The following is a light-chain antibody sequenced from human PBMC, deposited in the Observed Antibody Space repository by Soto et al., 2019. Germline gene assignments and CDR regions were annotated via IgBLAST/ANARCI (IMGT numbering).Light chain of an antibody. V-gene: IGLV2-23*01. CDR2: EGI. J-gene: IGLJ3*02. CDR3: SSYAGSTTFWV. Sequence: QSVLTQPASVSGSPGQSITISCTGTSSDVGTYNLVSWYQQHPGKAPKLIIYEGINRPSGISDRFSGSKSGNTASLTVSGLQAEDEADYFCSSYAGSTTFWVFGGGTQLTVL. CDR1: SSDVGTYNL.